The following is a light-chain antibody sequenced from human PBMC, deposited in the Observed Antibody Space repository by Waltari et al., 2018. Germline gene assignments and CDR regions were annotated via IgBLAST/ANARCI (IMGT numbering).Light chain of an antibody. CDR2: DAS. Sequence: EIVLTQSPATLSLSPGERATLSCRASQSVSSYLACYQQKPGQAPRLLIYDASNRATGIPARFSGSGSVTDFTLTISSLEPEDFAVYYCQQRSNWLTFGGGTKVEIK. V-gene: IGKV3-11*01. J-gene: IGKJ4*01. CDR3: QQRSNWLT. CDR1: QSVSSY.